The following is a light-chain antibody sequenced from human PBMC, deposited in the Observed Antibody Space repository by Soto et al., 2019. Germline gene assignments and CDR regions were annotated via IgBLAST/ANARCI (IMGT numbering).Light chain of an antibody. CDR1: RSNIGNNA. J-gene: IGLJ2*01. V-gene: IGLV1-36*01. Sequence: QSVLTQPPSVSEAPRQRVTISCSGSRSNIGNNAVSWYQQLPGKAPKLLIYYDDLVPSGVSDRFSGSKSGTSASLAISGLQSEDEADYYCATWDGILNGQVFGGGTRLTVL. CDR2: YDD. CDR3: ATWDGILNGQV.